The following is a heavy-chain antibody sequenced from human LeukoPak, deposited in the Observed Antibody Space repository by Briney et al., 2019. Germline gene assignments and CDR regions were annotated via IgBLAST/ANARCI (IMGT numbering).Heavy chain of an antibody. CDR2: ISYDGSNK. CDR3: ASRIESSSWYVRY. V-gene: IGHV3-30*04. CDR1: GFTFSSYA. D-gene: IGHD6-13*01. J-gene: IGHJ4*01. Sequence: GGSLRLSCAASGFTFSSYAMHWVRQAPGKGLEWVAVISYDGSNKYYADSVKGRFTISRDNSKNTLYLQMNSLRAEDTAVYYCASRIESSSWYVRYWGHGTLVTVSS.